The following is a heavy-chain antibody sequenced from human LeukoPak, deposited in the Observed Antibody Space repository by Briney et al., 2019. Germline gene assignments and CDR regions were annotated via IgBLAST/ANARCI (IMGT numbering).Heavy chain of an antibody. Sequence: SETLSLTCTVSGGSISSYYWSWIRQPPGKGLEWIGCIYYSGSTNYNPSLKSRVTISVDTSKNQFSLKLSSVTAADTAVYYCARVVRYQGGWFDPWGQGTLVTASS. J-gene: IGHJ5*02. V-gene: IGHV4-59*01. CDR3: ARVVRYQGGWFDP. D-gene: IGHD1-26*01. CDR1: GGSISSYY. CDR2: IYYSGST.